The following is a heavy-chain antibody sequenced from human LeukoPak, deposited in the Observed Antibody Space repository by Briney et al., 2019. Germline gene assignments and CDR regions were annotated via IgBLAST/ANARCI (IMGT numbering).Heavy chain of an antibody. Sequence: GGSLRLSCAASGFTFSSYAMSWVRQAPGKGLEWVSAISGSGGSTYYADSVKGRFTISRDNSKNTLYLQMNSLRADDTAIYYCARDSLHGALDIWGQGTMVTVSS. CDR1: GFTFSSYA. CDR2: ISGSGGST. CDR3: ARDSLHGALDI. V-gene: IGHV3-23*01. J-gene: IGHJ3*02. D-gene: IGHD2-21*01.